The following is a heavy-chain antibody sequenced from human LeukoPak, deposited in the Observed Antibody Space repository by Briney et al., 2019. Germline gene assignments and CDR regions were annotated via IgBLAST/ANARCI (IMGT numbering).Heavy chain of an antibody. CDR2: IDSDGSST. Sequence: GGSLRLSCAASGFTFSSYWMHWVRQAPGKGLVWVSRIDSDGSSTSYADSVKGRFTISRDNAKNTLYLQMNSLRAEDTAVYYCARGTYYYDSSGYYHYFDYWGQGTLVTVSS. J-gene: IGHJ4*02. V-gene: IGHV3-74*01. CDR3: ARGTYYYDSSGYYHYFDY. D-gene: IGHD3-22*01. CDR1: GFTFSSYW.